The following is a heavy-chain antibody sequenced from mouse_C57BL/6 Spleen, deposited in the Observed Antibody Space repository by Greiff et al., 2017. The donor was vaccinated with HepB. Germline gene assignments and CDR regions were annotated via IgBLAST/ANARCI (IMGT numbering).Heavy chain of an antibody. D-gene: IGHD1-1*01. CDR1: GYTFTDYY. V-gene: IGHV1-77*01. CDR2: IGPGSGST. Sequence: QVQLQQSGAELVKPGASVKISCKASGYTFTDYYINWVKQRPGQGLEWIGKIGPGSGSTYYNEKFKGKATLTAAKSSSTADMQLSSLTSEDSAVYFCARDDGSHPEAMDYWGQGTSVTVSS. CDR3: ARDDGSHPEAMDY. J-gene: IGHJ4*01.